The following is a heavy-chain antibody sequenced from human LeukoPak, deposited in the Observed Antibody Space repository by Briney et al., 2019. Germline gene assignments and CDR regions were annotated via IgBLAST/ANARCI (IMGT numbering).Heavy chain of an antibody. D-gene: IGHD3-10*01. CDR3: ARVLNYGPGRYFPY. Sequence: SETLSLTCAVYGGSFSGYYWTWIRQPPGKGLEWIGEINHSGSTNYNPSLKGRVSTSVDTSKNQFSLKLSFVTAADTAVYYCARVLNYGPGRYFPYWGQGALVSVSS. CDR2: INHSGST. J-gene: IGHJ4*02. V-gene: IGHV4-34*01. CDR1: GGSFSGYY.